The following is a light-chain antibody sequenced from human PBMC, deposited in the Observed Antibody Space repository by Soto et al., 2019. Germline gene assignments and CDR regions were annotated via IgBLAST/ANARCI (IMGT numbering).Light chain of an antibody. V-gene: IGLV3-25*03. J-gene: IGLJ2*01. CDR2: KDT. CDR3: QSADSSGSYVV. Sequence: SYELTQPPSVSVSPGQTARITCSGDALPKQYGCWYQQKPGQAPVLVIYKDTERPSGIPERFSGSSSGTTVTLTIGGVQAEDEADYYCQSADSSGSYVVFGGGTQLTVL. CDR1: ALPKQY.